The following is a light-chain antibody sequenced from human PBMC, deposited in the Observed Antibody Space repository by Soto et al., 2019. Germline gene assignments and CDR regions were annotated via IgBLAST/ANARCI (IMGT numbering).Light chain of an antibody. Sequence: EIVLTQSPATLSLSPGERATLSCRASQSISNFLAWYQQKPGQAPRLLIYDASKRATDIPDRFIGSGSGTDFTLTISXXXXXXFAVYYCHQRSXWXPFTFGG. J-gene: IGKJ4*01. CDR3: HQRSXWXPFT. CDR2: DAS. V-gene: IGKV3-11*01. CDR1: QSISNF.